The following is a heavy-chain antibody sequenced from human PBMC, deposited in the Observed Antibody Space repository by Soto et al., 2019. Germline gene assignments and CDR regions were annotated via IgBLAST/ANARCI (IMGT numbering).Heavy chain of an antibody. CDR3: AKNPGYYYDSTGYHFDY. CDR1: EFTFSNYA. J-gene: IGHJ4*02. V-gene: IGHV3-23*01. CDR2: ISYGGGTT. Sequence: EVQLLESGGGLVQPGGSLRLSCAASEFTFSNYAMSWVRQAPGKGLEWVSAISYGGGTTYYADSVKGRFTISRDNSKNTLYLQMNSLRPEDTAVYYCAKNPGYYYDSTGYHFDYWGQGTLVTVSS. D-gene: IGHD3-22*01.